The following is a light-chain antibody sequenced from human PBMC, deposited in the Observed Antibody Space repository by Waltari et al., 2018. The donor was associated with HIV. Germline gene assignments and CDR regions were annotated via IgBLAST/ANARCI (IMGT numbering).Light chain of an antibody. CDR2: LGS. CDR1: QSLLHSNGYKY. CDR3: MQALQTPYT. V-gene: IGKV2-28*01. Sequence: DIVMTQSPLSLPVTPGEPASISCRSSQSLLHSNGYKYLDWYLQKPGQSPHLLIYLGSNRASGVPDRFSGRGSGTDFTLKITRVEAEDVGVYYCMQALQTPYTFGQGTKLEIK. J-gene: IGKJ2*01.